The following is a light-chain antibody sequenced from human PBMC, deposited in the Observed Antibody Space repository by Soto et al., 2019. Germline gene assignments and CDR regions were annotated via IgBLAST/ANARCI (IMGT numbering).Light chain of an antibody. CDR2: AAS. Sequence: DIQLTQSPSFLSASVGDRVTITCRASQGITSYLAWYQQKPGKAPKVLIYAASTLQSGVPSRFSGSGSGTEFTLTISRLQPEDSATYYCQQLQSYPLTFGGGTRVEIK. J-gene: IGKJ4*01. CDR3: QQLQSYPLT. V-gene: IGKV1-9*01. CDR1: QGITSY.